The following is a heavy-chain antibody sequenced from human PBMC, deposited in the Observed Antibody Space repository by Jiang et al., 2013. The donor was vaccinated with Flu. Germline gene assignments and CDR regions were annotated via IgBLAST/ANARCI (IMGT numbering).Heavy chain of an antibody. D-gene: IGHD5-12*01. CDR3: ARGSGYSGYDFLDGPPDYFDY. Sequence: PGLVKPSETLSLTCAVSGGSISSYYWSWIRQPAGKGLEWIGRIYTSGSTNYNPSLKSRVTMSVDTSKNQFSLKLSSVTAADTAVYYCARGSGYSGYDFLDGPPDYFDYWGQGTLVTVSS. V-gene: IGHV4-4*07. CDR2: IYTSGST. J-gene: IGHJ4*02. CDR1: GGSISSYY.